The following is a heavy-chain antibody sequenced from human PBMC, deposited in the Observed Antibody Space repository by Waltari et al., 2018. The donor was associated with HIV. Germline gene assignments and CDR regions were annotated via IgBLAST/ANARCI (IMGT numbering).Heavy chain of an antibody. CDR3: ARVWGIAARQLDH. D-gene: IGHD6-6*01. CDR1: GFSFTTHG. V-gene: IGHV5-51*01. Sequence: EVQLVQSGAEVKKPGESLKISCQGSGFSFTTHGIAWVRQMSGKGLEWMGVVYPSDSDTRYSPSFQGQVTISADKSIRTAYLQWSSLRASDTALHYCARVWGIAARQLDHWGQGTLVTVSS. CDR2: VYPSDSDT. J-gene: IGHJ4*02.